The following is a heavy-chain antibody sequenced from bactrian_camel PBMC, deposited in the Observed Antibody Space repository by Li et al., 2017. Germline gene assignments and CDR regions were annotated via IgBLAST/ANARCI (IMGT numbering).Heavy chain of an antibody. Sequence: QVQLVESGGGSVQAGGSLRLTCAISGFTSRSYFMGWFRQVPGKEREGIRAREGVAGIDNDGATRYEKPVQGRFTLTKDNAENTLYLLMDRLKPEDTAMYYCVQDAGWGSNIDCGRAWYQYNYWGQGTQVTVS. D-gene: IGHD4*01. CDR2: IDNDGAT. CDR3: VQDAGWGSNIDCGRAWYQYNY. V-gene: IGHV3S9*01. J-gene: IGHJ4*01. CDR1: GFTSRSYF.